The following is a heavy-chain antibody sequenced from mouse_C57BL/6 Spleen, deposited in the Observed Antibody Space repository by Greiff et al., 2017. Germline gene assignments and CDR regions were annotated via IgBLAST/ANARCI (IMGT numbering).Heavy chain of an antibody. CDR3: ARRGAYGGYFDV. J-gene: IGHJ1*03. V-gene: IGHV1-69*01. Sequence: QVQLQQPGTELVKPGASVKLSCKASGYTFTSYWMHWVKQRPGQGLEWIGEIDPSDSYTNYNQKFKGKSTLTVDKSSSTAYMQLSSLTSEDSAVYYCARRGAYGGYFDVWGTGTTVTVSS. CDR2: IDPSDSYT. D-gene: IGHD1-1*01. CDR1: GYTFTSYW.